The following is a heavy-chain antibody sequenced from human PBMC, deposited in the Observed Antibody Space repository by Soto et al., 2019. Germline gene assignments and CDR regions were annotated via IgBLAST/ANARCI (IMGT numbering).Heavy chain of an antibody. J-gene: IGHJ4*02. CDR2: IWNDGSNE. CDR1: GFTFSTYG. D-gene: IGHD3-22*01. Sequence: LRLSCEASGFTFSTYGMHWIRQAPGKGLEWLAIIWNDGSNEYYADSVKGRFTISRDNSKNTLYLQLNNLRAEDTAVYFCARDQTDSGGYSEYSGQGTPVTVSS. CDR3: ARDQTDSGGYSEY. V-gene: IGHV3-33*01.